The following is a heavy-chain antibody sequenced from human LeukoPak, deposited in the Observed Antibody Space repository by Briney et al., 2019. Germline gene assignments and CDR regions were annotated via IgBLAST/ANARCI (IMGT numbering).Heavy chain of an antibody. J-gene: IGHJ4*02. CDR3: AKDSSSWYYFDY. V-gene: IGHV3-30*02. Sequence: GGSLRLSCAASGFTFSSYGMQWVRQAPGKGLEWVAYIRYDGTNKYYADSVKGRFTISRDNSKNTLYLQMNSLRVEDTAVYYCAKDSSSWYYFDYWGQGTLVTVSS. CDR2: IRYDGTNK. D-gene: IGHD6-13*01. CDR1: GFTFSSYG.